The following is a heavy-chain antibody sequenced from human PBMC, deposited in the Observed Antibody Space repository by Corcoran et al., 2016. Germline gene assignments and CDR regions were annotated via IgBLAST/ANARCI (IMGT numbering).Heavy chain of an antibody. CDR1: GGSFSGYY. D-gene: IGHD2-8*01. J-gene: IGHJ4*02. CDR2: INHSGST. CDR3: ARDIVYATLDDY. V-gene: IGHV4-34*01. Sequence: QLQQWGAGLLKPSETLSLTCAVYGGSFSGYYWSWIRQPPGKGLEWIGEINHSGSTNYNPSLKSRVTISVDTSKNQFSLKLSSVTAADTAVYYCARDIVYATLDDYWGQGTLVTVSS.